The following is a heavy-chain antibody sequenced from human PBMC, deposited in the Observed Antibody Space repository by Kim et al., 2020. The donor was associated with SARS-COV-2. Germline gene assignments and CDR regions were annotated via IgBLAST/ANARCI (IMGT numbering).Heavy chain of an antibody. D-gene: IGHD2-2*01. J-gene: IGHJ6*02. Sequence: GGSLRLSCAASGFTFSSYAMHWVRQAPGKGLEWVAVISYDGSNKYYADSVKGRFTISRDNSKNTLYLQMNSLRAEDTAVYYCARADPSSSTSLDYYYYYGMDVWGQGTTVTVSS. CDR1: GFTFSSYA. V-gene: IGHV3-30-3*01. CDR3: ARADPSSSTSLDYYYYYGMDV. CDR2: ISYDGSNK.